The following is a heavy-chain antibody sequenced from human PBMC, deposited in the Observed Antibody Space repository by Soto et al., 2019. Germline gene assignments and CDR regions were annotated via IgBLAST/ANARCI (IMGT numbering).Heavy chain of an antibody. Sequence: ASVKVSFKASGGSLSTNPISWVRQAPGQGLEWMGGTGSGTGPGNHAQKFQGRLTVTADKSTSTVYMELTNLSSEDTAVYYCARRDSGGLYRFFDSWGQGTLVTVSS. CDR1: GGSLSTNP. D-gene: IGHD2-15*01. CDR3: ARRDSGGLYRFFDS. CDR2: TGSGTGPG. V-gene: IGHV1-69*06. J-gene: IGHJ4*02.